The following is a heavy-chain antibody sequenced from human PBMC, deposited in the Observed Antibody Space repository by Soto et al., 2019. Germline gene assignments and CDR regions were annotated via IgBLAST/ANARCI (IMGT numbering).Heavy chain of an antibody. CDR2: ISGSGGNT. J-gene: IGHJ4*02. D-gene: IGHD5-12*01. CDR3: AKLGMTTINRDS. Sequence: EAQLLESGGGLVQPGGSLRVSCAASGFSFDTYAMSWVRQAPGKGLEWVSTISGSGGNTYYADSVKGRFTISRDNSKNILYLQMTSLRAEDTALYYCAKLGMTTINRDSWGQGTHVTVSS. V-gene: IGHV3-23*01. CDR1: GFSFDTYA.